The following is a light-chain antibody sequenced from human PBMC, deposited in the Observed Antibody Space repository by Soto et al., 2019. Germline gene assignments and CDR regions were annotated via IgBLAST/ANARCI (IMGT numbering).Light chain of an antibody. CDR3: QHSYSTPRT. J-gene: IGKJ1*01. Sequence: DIQMTQSPSTLSASVGDRVTITCRASQSISSWLAWYQQKPGKAPKLLIYDASSLESGVPSRFSGSGPGTEFTLTISSLQPDYFATYFCQHSYSTPRTFGQGTKEDIK. CDR2: DAS. CDR1: QSISSW. V-gene: IGKV1-5*01.